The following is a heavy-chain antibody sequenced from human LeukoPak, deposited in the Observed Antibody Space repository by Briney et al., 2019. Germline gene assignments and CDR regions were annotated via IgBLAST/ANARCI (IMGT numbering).Heavy chain of an antibody. CDR3: ARDRVYGDSSGYYLNWFDP. CDR1: GFTFDDYA. D-gene: IGHD3-22*01. J-gene: IGHJ5*02. CDR2: ISWNSGSI. Sequence: GGSLRLSCAASGFTFDDYAMHWVRQAPGKGLEWVSGISWNSGSIGYADSVKGRFTISRDNAKNSLYLQMNSLRAEDTAVYYCARDRVYGDSSGYYLNWFDPWGQGTLVTVSS. V-gene: IGHV3-9*01.